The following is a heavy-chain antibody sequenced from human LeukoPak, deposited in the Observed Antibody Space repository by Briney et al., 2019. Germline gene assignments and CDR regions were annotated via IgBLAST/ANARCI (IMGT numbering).Heavy chain of an antibody. J-gene: IGHJ4*02. Sequence: ASVKVSCKASGYTFTGYYMHWVRQAPGQGLEWMGWINPNSGGTNYAQKFQGWVTMTRDASISTAYMEPSRLRSDDTAVYYCARYDILTGYNYWGQGTLVTVSS. V-gene: IGHV1-2*04. D-gene: IGHD3-9*01. CDR1: GYTFTGYY. CDR2: INPNSGGT. CDR3: ARYDILTGYNY.